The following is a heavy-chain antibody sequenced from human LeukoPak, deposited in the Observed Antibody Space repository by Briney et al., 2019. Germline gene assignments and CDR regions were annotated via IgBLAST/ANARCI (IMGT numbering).Heavy chain of an antibody. V-gene: IGHV3-33*01. Sequence: GGSLRLSCAASGFSFSSHGMHSVRQAPGKGLEWVGVTWFDDSYQHYAGSVRGRFTISRDNSKNTVYLQMNSLRAEDTAVYYCARETYSLADVWGQGTTVIVSS. CDR1: GFSFSSHG. CDR3: ARETYSLADV. CDR2: TWFDDSYQ. J-gene: IGHJ6*02. D-gene: IGHD4-11*01.